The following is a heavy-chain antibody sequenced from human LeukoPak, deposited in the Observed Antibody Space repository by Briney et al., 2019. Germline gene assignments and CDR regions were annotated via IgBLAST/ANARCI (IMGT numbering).Heavy chain of an antibody. CDR3: ARTYYDFWSGYHDAFDI. V-gene: IGHV4-59*08. CDR2: IYYSGTT. D-gene: IGHD3-3*01. Sequence: SETLSLTCTVSGGSISSYYWSWIRQPPGKGLEWIGYIYYSGTTNYNPSLKSRVTISVDTSKNQFSLKLSSVTAADTAVYYCARTYYDFWSGYHDAFDIWGQGTMVTVSS. CDR1: GGSISSYY. J-gene: IGHJ3*02.